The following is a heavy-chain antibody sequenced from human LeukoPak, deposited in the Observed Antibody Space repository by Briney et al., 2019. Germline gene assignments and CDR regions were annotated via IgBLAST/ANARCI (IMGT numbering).Heavy chain of an antibody. CDR1: GGSISSYY. Sequence: SETLSLTCTVSGGSISSYYWSWIRQPPGKGLEWIGYIYYSGSTNYNPSLKSRVTISVDTSKNQFSLKLSSVTAADTAVYYCARAPYCSGGSCYRPGSWFDPWGQGPLVTVSS. J-gene: IGHJ5*02. D-gene: IGHD2-15*01. CDR2: IYYSGST. V-gene: IGHV4-59*01. CDR3: ARAPYCSGGSCYRPGSWFDP.